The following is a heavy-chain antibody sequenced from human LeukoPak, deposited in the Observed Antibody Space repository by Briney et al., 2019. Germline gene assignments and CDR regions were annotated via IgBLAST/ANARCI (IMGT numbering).Heavy chain of an antibody. Sequence: GGSLRLSCAASGFTFSNYWMSWVRQAPGKGLEWVANIKQDGSEKYYVNSVKGRFTISRDNAKNSLYLQMNSLRAEDTAVYYCARDYSSSHLDYYYGMDVWGQGTTVTVSS. CDR3: ARDYSSSHLDYYYGMDV. CDR2: IKQDGSEK. CDR1: GFTFSNYW. V-gene: IGHV3-7*01. J-gene: IGHJ6*02. D-gene: IGHD6-13*01.